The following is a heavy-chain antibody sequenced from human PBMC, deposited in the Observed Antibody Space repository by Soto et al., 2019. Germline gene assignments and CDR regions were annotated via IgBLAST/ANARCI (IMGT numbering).Heavy chain of an antibody. J-gene: IGHJ4*02. CDR3: ARDLGITIFGVVIKPQGAFDY. CDR1: GFTFSSYS. CDR2: ISSSSSYI. D-gene: IGHD3-3*01. V-gene: IGHV3-21*01. Sequence: GGSLRLSCAASGFTFSSYSMKWVRQAPGKGLEWVSSISSSSSYIYYADSVKGRFTISRDNAKNSLYLQMNSLRAEDTAVYYCARDLGITIFGVVIKPQGAFDYWGQGTLVTVSS.